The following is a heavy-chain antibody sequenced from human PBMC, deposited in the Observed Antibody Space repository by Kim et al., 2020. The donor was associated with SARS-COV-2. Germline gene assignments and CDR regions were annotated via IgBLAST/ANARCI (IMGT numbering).Heavy chain of an antibody. Sequence: ADSVKGRFTISRDNSKNTLYLQMNSLRAEDTAVYYCAKGDSSGYYGNFDYWGQGTLVTVSS. J-gene: IGHJ4*02. V-gene: IGHV3-30*02. D-gene: IGHD3-22*01. CDR3: AKGDSSGYYGNFDY.